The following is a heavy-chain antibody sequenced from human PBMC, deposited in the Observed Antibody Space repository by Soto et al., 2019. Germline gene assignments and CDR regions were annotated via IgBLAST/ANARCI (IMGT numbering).Heavy chain of an antibody. D-gene: IGHD3-9*01. CDR1: GFTCSSYA. CDR2: ISGSGGST. J-gene: IGHJ4*02. V-gene: IGHV3-23*01. Sequence: GGSLRLSCAASGFTCSSYAVSWVRQGPGKGLEWVSAISGSGGSTYYADSVKGRFTISRDNSKNTLYLQMNSLRAEDTAVYYCAKDKVADDILPGYYTNWGQGT. CDR3: AKDKVADDILPGYYTN.